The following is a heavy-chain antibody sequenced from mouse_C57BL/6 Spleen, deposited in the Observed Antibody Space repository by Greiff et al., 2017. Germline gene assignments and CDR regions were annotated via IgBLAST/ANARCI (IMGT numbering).Heavy chain of an antibody. CDR1: GYTFTDYY. Sequence: VQLQQSGPELVKPGASVKISCKASGYTFTDYYMNWVKQSHGKSLEWIGDINPNNGGTSYNQKFKGKATLTVDKSSSTAYMELRSLTSEDSAVYYCAEGSNYDAMDYWGQGTSVTVSS. CDR3: AEGSNYDAMDY. V-gene: IGHV1-26*01. J-gene: IGHJ4*01. CDR2: INPNNGGT. D-gene: IGHD2-5*01.